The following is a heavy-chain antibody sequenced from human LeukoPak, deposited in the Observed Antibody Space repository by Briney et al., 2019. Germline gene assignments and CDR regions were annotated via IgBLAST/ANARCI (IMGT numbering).Heavy chain of an antibody. CDR2: IYTSGST. Sequence: SQTLSLTCTVSGGSISSYYWSWIRQPAGKGLEWIGRIYTSGSTNYNPSLKSRVTMSVDTSKNQFSLKLSSVTAADTAVYYCARADAPRGYYYYMDVWGKGTTVTVSS. CDR3: ARADAPRGYYYYMDV. CDR1: GGSISSYY. D-gene: IGHD3-10*01. J-gene: IGHJ6*03. V-gene: IGHV4-4*07.